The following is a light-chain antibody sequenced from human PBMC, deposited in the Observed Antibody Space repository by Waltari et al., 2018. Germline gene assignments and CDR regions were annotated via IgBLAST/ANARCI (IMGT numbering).Light chain of an antibody. CDR2: QDS. CDR3: QAWDSSTAV. J-gene: IGLJ2*01. Sequence: SYELTHPPSVSVSPGQTASITCSGDKLGDKYACWYQQKPGQSHVLVIYQDSKRPSGIPERFSGSNSGNTATLTISGTQAMDEADYYGQAWDSSTAVFGGGTKLTVL. V-gene: IGLV3-1*01. CDR1: KLGDKY.